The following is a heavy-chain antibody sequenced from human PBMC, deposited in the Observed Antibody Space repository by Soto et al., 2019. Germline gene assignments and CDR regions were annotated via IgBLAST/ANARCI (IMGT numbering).Heavy chain of an antibody. V-gene: IGHV4-30-4*01. D-gene: IGHD6-13*01. CDR3: ARINIAGTFYYDN. Sequence: PSETLSLTCNVSCGSITSGDYYWSWVHQAPGKGIEWLGYLYHSGSAYYNPSLKTRLAMSVDTSNNHFSLKLSSVTAADPAVYYCARINIAGTFYYDNWGQGTQVTVS. J-gene: IGHJ4*02. CDR2: LYHSGSA. CDR1: CGSITSGDYY.